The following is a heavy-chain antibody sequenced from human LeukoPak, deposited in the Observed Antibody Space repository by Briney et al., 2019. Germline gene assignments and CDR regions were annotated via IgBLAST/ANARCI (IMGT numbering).Heavy chain of an antibody. CDR1: GYTFTSYG. Sequence: GASVKVSCKASGYTFTSYGISWVRQAPGQGLEWMGWINPDSGDTNYAQQFQGRVTMTRDTSINTAYVELSSLRSDDTAVYYCARDWLLRYSEGGLDYWGQGSLVTVSS. CDR2: INPDSGDT. J-gene: IGHJ4*02. CDR3: ARDWLLRYSEGGLDY. V-gene: IGHV1-2*02. D-gene: IGHD3-9*01.